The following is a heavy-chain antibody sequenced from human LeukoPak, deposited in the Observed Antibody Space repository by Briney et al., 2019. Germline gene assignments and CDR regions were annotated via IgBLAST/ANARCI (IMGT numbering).Heavy chain of an antibody. D-gene: IGHD1-26*01. J-gene: IGHJ5*02. V-gene: IGHV1-69*05. Sequence: GASVKVSCKASGGTFSSYAISWVRQAPGQGLKWMGGIIPIFGTANYAQKFQGRVTITTDESTSTAYMELSSLRSEDTAVHYCARDPYSGSPSGWFDPWGQGTLVTVST. CDR3: ARDPYSGSPSGWFDP. CDR1: GGTFSSYA. CDR2: IIPIFGTA.